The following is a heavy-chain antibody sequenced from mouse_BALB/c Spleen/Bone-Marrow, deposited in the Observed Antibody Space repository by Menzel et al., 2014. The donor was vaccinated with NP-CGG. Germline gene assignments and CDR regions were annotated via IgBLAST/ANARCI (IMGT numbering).Heavy chain of an antibody. V-gene: IGHV2-9*02. Sequence: QVQLKQSGPGLVAPSQSLSITCTVSGFSLTGYGVHWVRQPPGKGLEWLGVIWAGGSTNYNSALMSRLSISKDNSKSQVFLKMNSLQTDDTAMYYCARDGLYGNYAMDYWGQGTSVTVSS. D-gene: IGHD2-1*01. J-gene: IGHJ4*01. CDR3: ARDGLYGNYAMDY. CDR2: IWAGGST. CDR1: GFSLTGYG.